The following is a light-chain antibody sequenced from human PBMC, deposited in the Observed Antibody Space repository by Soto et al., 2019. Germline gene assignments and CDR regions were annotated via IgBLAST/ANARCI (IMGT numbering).Light chain of an antibody. V-gene: IGLV2-14*01. CDR2: DVT. J-gene: IGLJ2*01. CDR1: SSDVGGYNY. Sequence: QSALTQPASVSGSPGQSITISCTGTSSDVGGYNYVSWYQQYPGKAPKLMIYDVTNRPSGVSDRFSGSKSGNTASLTISGLQAEDEADYYCSSYTRRSTLRFGGGTKLTVL. CDR3: SSYTRRSTLR.